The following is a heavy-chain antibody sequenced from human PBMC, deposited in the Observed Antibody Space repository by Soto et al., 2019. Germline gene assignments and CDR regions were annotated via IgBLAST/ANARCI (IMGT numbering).Heavy chain of an antibody. CDR1: GFTFSSYG. CDR3: AKAARASIGTTGMGVKRIYNWFDP. J-gene: IGHJ5*02. CDR2: ISYDGSNK. V-gene: IGHV3-30*18. Sequence: QVQLVESGGGVVQPGRSLRLSCAASGFTFSSYGMHWVRQAPGKGLEWVAVISYDGSNKYYADSVKGRFTISRDNSKNTLYLQMNSLRAEDTAVYYCAKAARASIGTTGMGVKRIYNWFDPWGQGTLVTVSS. D-gene: IGHD1-1*01.